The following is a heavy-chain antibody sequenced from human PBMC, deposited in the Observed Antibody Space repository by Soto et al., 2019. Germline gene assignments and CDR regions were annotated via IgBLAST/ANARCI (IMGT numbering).Heavy chain of an antibody. D-gene: IGHD3-3*02. CDR2: VFYSGTT. CDR3: ERGGGLTIFGGGWFDP. J-gene: IGHJ5*02. V-gene: IGHV4-59*01. CDR1: GGSISGYY. Sequence: WETPSLTCTVSGGSISGYYWNWIVQPPWKGVEWIVYVFYSGTTHYNPSFESRVTMSVDTSKKQFSLKLNSVTAADTDLYHCERGGGLTIFGGGWFDPWGQGTLVPVSS.